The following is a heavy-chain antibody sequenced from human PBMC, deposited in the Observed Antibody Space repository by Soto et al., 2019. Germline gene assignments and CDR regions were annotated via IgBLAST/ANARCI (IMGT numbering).Heavy chain of an antibody. CDR2: IYYSGST. D-gene: IGHD2-8*01. V-gene: IGHV4-31*03. Sequence: PSGTLSLTCTVSGGSISSGGYYWSWIRQHPGKGLEWIGYIYYSGSTYYNPSLKSRVTISVDTSKNQFSLKLSSVTAADTAVYYCARDNGSWSYHYYGMDVWGQGTTVTVSS. CDR1: GGSISSGGYY. J-gene: IGHJ6*02. CDR3: ARDNGSWSYHYYGMDV.